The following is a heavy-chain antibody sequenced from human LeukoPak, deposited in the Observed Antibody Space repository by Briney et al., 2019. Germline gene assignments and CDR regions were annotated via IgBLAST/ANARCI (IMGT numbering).Heavy chain of an antibody. CDR3: ARERGDSSSWLDY. Sequence: SETLSLTCTVSGGSISSSSYYWGWIRQPPGKGLEWIGSIYYSGSTYYNPSLKSRVTLSVDTSKNQFSLKLSSVTAADTAVYYCARERGDSSSWLDYWGQGTLVTVSS. CDR1: GGSISSSSYY. CDR2: IYYSGST. J-gene: IGHJ4*02. V-gene: IGHV4-39*07. D-gene: IGHD6-13*01.